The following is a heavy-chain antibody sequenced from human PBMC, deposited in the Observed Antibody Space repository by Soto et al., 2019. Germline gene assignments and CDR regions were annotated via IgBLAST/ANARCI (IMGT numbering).Heavy chain of an antibody. D-gene: IGHD3-10*01. CDR1: GFTFDDYA. CDR3: AKAPYGSGSYYYYYMDV. Sequence: EVQLVESGGGLVQPGRSLRLSCAASGFTFDDYAMHWVRQAPGKGLEWVSGISWNSGSIGYADSVKGRFTISRDNRKKSLYQQMNSLRAEDTALYYCAKAPYGSGSYYYYYMDVWGKGTTVTVSS. J-gene: IGHJ6*03. V-gene: IGHV3-9*01. CDR2: ISWNSGSI.